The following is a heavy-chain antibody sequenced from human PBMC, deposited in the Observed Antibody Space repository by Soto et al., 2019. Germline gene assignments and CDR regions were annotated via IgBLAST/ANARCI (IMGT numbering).Heavy chain of an antibody. D-gene: IGHD3-10*01. CDR2: ISSSSSTI. J-gene: IGHJ6*03. CDR3: ARPYDSGSYQQPRYYYYMDV. Sequence: EVQLVESGGGLVQPGGSLRLSCAASGFTFSSYSMNWVRQAPGKGLEWVSYISSSSSTIYYADSVKGRFTISRDNAKNSLYLQMNSLRAEDTAVYYCARPYDSGSYQQPRYYYYMDVWGKGTTVTVSS. V-gene: IGHV3-48*01. CDR1: GFTFSSYS.